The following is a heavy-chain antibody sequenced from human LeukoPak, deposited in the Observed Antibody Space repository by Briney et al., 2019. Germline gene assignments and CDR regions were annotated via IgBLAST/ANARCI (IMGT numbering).Heavy chain of an antibody. D-gene: IGHD6-6*01. CDR1: GYSISSGYY. J-gene: IGHJ5*02. Sequence: SETLSLTCAVSGYSISSGYYWGWIRQPPGKGLEWIGSIYHSGSTYYNPSLKSRVTISVDTSKNQFSLKLSSVTAADTAVYYCARHQQADGSSIGWFDPWGQGTLVTVSS. V-gene: IGHV4-38-2*01. CDR2: IYHSGST. CDR3: ARHQQADGSSIGWFDP.